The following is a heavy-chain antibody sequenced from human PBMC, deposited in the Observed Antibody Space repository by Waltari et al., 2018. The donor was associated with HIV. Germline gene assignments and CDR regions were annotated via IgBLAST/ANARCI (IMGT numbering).Heavy chain of an antibody. CDR1: GLLSLNAW. Sequence: EVHLVESGGGLVKPGGSLRFSCHVSGLLSLNAWMRWVRQATGKGVEWLGRIKSKNDGGTIDYASPVKDRFTILRDDSKHTLYLEMSSLKIEDTGIYYCVTDAVAVPLDMAYWGQGTLVTVSS. J-gene: IGHJ4*02. V-gene: IGHV3-15*01. CDR2: IKSKNDGGTI. D-gene: IGHD2-21*01. CDR3: VTDAVAVPLDMAY.